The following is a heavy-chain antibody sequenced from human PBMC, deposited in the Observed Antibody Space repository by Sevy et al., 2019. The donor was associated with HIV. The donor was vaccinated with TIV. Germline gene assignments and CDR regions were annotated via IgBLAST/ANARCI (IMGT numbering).Heavy chain of an antibody. D-gene: IGHD2-2*01. CDR1: GFTFSNYW. J-gene: IGHJ6*02. Sequence: GESLKISCAASGFTFSNYWMTWVRQAPGKGLEWVANIKRDGSEKYYVASVKGRFTISRDNAKNSLYMQMNSLRAEDTAVYYCARDSNSASCLWGLDVWGQGTTVTVS. V-gene: IGHV3-7*03. CDR2: IKRDGSEK. CDR3: ARDSNSASCLWGLDV.